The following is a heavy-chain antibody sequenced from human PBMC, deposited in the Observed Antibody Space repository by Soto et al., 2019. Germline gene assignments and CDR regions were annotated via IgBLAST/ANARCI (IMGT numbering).Heavy chain of an antibody. Sequence: GGSLRLSCAASGFTFSSYAMSWVRQAPGKGLEWVSSISSSSSSTYYADSVKGRFTISRDNSKNSLYLQMNSLRDEDTALYYCARYQAIFGVVVSSYYYYGMDVWGQGTTVTVSS. CDR1: GFTFSSYA. CDR3: ARYQAIFGVVVSSYYYYGMDV. J-gene: IGHJ6*02. CDR2: ISSSSSST. V-gene: IGHV3-23*01. D-gene: IGHD3-3*01.